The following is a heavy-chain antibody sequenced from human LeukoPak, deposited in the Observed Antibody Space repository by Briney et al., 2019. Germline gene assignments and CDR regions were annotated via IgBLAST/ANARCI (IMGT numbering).Heavy chain of an antibody. CDR1: GGSFCGYY. J-gene: IGHJ4*02. V-gene: IGHV4-34*01. D-gene: IGHD5-12*01. CDR2: INHIGST. Sequence: SETLSHTCAVYGGSFCGYYWSWMRQPPGKGLAWIGEINHIGSTNYNPSLKSRVTISVDTSKNQFSLKLSSVGAADTAVYYWARLVRRLQRLNIGRDSDYTTGYYLDSWGQGTLVTVSS. CDR3: ARLVRRLQRLNIGRDSDYTTGYYLDS.